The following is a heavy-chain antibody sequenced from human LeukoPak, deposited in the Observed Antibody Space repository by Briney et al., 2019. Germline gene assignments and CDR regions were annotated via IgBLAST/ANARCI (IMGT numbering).Heavy chain of an antibody. CDR1: GFTFDDYG. CDR2: INCNGGIT. CDR3: ARHRGISF. V-gene: IGHV3-20*04. J-gene: IGHJ4*02. D-gene: IGHD3-16*01. Sequence: GGSLRLSCGASGFTFDDYGMSWVRQAPGKGLEWVSGINCNGGITGYADSVKGRFTISRDNAKNSLFLQMNNLRDEDTAIYYCARHRGISFWGQGTLVTVSS.